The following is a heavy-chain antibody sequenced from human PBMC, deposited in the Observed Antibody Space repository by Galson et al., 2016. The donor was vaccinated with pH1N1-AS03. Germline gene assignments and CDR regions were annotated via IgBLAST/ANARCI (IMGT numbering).Heavy chain of an antibody. CDR2: MNPDSGNT. CDR1: GYTFTTYD. D-gene: IGHD2-15*01. V-gene: IGHV1-8*03. Sequence: VKVSCKASGYTFTTYDINWVRQAPGQGLEWMGWMNPDSGNTGYAPSFQGRVTITRDTSISTAYMELSSLRSEDTAVNYCARGVVDCSGPACSGTLRFDPWGQGTLVTVSS. J-gene: IGHJ5*02. CDR3: ARGVVDCSGPACSGTLRFDP.